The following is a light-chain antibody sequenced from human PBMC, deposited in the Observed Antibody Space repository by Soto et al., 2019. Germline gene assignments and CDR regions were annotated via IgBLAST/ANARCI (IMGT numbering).Light chain of an antibody. V-gene: IGKV1-5*01. CDR1: SITRW. Sequence: SITRWVAWYQQKPGKAPKLLMYDGATLESGVPSRFSGSGSEAEFALTISSLQPDDFATYYCQQYNSYSLTFGQGTKVDIK. CDR3: QQYNSYSLT. J-gene: IGKJ2*01. CDR2: DGA.